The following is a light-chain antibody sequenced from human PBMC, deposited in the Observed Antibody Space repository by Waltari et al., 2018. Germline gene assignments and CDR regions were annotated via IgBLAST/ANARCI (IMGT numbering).Light chain of an antibody. CDR2: LEGSGSY. CDR1: SRHSSYI. Sequence: PVLTQSSSASDPLGSSVKLTCTPSSRHSSYIIAWHPQQPGKAPRYLMKLEGSGSYNKGSGVPDRFSGSSSGADRYLTISNLQSEDEADYYCETWDSNTRVFGGGTKLTVL. CDR3: ETWDSNTRV. V-gene: IGLV4-60*03. J-gene: IGLJ3*02.